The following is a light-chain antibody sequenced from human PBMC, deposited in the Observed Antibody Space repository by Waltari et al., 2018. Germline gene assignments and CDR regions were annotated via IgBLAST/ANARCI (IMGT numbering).Light chain of an antibody. CDR1: QSVSRK. Sequence: ETLMTQYPATLSVSPGERATLSCRASQSVSRKLAWYQQTPGQAPRLLIFDASIRATGTPARFSGSGSGTEFTLTISSLQSEDFAVYYCQQYNDWPPELTFGGGTKVEIK. V-gene: IGKV3-15*01. CDR2: DAS. J-gene: IGKJ4*01. CDR3: QQYNDWPPELT.